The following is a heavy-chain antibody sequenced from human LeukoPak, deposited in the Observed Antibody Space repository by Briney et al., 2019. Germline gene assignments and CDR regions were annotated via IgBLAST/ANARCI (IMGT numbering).Heavy chain of an antibody. Sequence: PGGSLRLSCATSGFTFSFYGMHWVRQDPGKGLEWVAFIQNDGSFTFYADSVQGRFGISRDNSKNTLFLQMNSLRADDTAVYYCAKTSDQLLYSKFDFWGQGTLVTVSS. CDR2: IQNDGSFT. D-gene: IGHD2-15*01. V-gene: IGHV3-30*02. CDR1: GFTFSFYG. J-gene: IGHJ4*02. CDR3: AKTSDQLLYSKFDF.